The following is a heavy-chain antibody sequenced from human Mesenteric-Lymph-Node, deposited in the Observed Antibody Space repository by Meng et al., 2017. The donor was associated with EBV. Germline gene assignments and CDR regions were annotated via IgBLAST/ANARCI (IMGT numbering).Heavy chain of an antibody. V-gene: IGHV7-4-1*02. Sequence: VQRVQSGSDVKKPGASVKSSCKASGYTFTNYAINWVRQAPGQGLEWMGRINTTIGNSMYAQGFTGRFVFSLDTSVSTAYLQISSLKTEDTAVYYCTRFDWLAHHWGQGTLVTVSS. CDR3: TRFDWLAHH. CDR1: GYTFTNYA. J-gene: IGHJ5*02. D-gene: IGHD3-9*01. CDR2: INTTIGNS.